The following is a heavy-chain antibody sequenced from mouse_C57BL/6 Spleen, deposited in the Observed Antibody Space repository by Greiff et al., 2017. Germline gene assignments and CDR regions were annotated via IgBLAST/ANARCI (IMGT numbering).Heavy chain of an antibody. D-gene: IGHD2-5*01. Sequence: SGAELVKPGASVKMSCKASGYTFTSYWITWVKQRPGQGLEWIGDIYPGSGSTNYNEKFKSKATLTVDTSSSSAYMQLSSLTSEDSAVYYCARGHSNYVYAMDYWGQGTSVTVSS. CDR2: IYPGSGST. V-gene: IGHV1-55*01. CDR3: ARGHSNYVYAMDY. CDR1: GYTFTSYW. J-gene: IGHJ4*01.